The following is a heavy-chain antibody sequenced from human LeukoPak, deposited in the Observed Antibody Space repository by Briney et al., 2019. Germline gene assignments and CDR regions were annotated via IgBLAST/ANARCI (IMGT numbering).Heavy chain of an antibody. CDR3: ARVLENTYDFWSGYYTGTFDY. CDR1: GFTFSSYG. D-gene: IGHD3-3*01. J-gene: IGHJ4*02. Sequence: GGSLRLSCAASGFTFSSYGMHWVRQAPGKGLEWVAVISYDGSNKCYADSVEGRFTISRDNSKNTLYLQMNSLRAEDTAVYYCARVLENTYDFWSGYYTGTFDYWGQGTLVTVSS. CDR2: ISYDGSNK. V-gene: IGHV3-30*03.